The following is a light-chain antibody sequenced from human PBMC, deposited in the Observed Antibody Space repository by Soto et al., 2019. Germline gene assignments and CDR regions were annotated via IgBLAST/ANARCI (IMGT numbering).Light chain of an antibody. CDR2: GAS. J-gene: IGKJ1*01. CDR3: QQYNNWPLWT. CDR1: QSVSSN. V-gene: IGKV3-15*01. Sequence: EIVMTQSPATLSVSPGERATLSCRASQSVSSNLAWYQQKPCQAPRLLIYGASTRATGIPSRFSGSGSGTEFTLTITSLQSEDFAVYDCQQYNNWPLWTFGKGTKVAIK.